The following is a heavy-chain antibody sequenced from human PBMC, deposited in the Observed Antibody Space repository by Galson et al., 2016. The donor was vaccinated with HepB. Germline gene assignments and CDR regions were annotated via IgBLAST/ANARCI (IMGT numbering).Heavy chain of an antibody. CDR1: GFTGSSNY. V-gene: IGHV3-66*02. CDR2: IYSGGTT. D-gene: IGHD4-17*01. J-gene: IGHJ4*02. CDR3: ARGVYGDHGWFDY. Sequence: FLRLSCAASGFTGSSNYMTWVRQAPGRGQEYVSVIYSGGTTYYADSVKGRFTISRDNSKNTLFLQMNTLRAEDTAVYYCARGVYGDHGWFDYWGQGTLVTVSS.